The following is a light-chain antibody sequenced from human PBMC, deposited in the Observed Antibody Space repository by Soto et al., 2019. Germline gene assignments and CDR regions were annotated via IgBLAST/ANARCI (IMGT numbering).Light chain of an antibody. CDR1: SSDVGGYDY. Sequence: QSVLTQPRSVSGSPGQSVTISCTGTSSDVGGYDYVSWYQQHPGKVPKLMIYDVSKRPSGVPDRFSGSKSGNTASLTISGLQGEDEADYYCSSYAGSYTRIFGGGTQLTVL. J-gene: IGLJ2*01. CDR2: DVS. CDR3: SSYAGSYTRI. V-gene: IGLV2-11*01.